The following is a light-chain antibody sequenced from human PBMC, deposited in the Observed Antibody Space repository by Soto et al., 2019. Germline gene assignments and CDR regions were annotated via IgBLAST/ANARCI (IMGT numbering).Light chain of an antibody. CDR3: QQRRIWPPLT. V-gene: IGKV3-11*01. CDR2: DAY. CDR1: QSVDIY. J-gene: IGKJ4*01. Sequence: EVVLTQSPATLSLSPGESATLSCRASQSVDIYLAWYQQKPGQAPRLLSYDAYNRATGIPARFSGSGSGTAFTLTISSLEPEDFAVYYCQQRRIWPPLTFGGGTKVEIK.